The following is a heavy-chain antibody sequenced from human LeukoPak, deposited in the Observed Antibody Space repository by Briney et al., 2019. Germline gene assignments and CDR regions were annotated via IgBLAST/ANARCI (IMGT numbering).Heavy chain of an antibody. J-gene: IGHJ5*02. CDR2: IYYSGST. CDR1: GGSISSYY. Sequence: PSETPSLTCTVSGGSISSYYWSWIRQPPGKGLEWIGYIYYSGSTNYNPSLKSRVTISVDTSKNQFSLKLSSVTAADTAVYYCARDKGRNGVWRQPFDPWGQGTLVTVSS. V-gene: IGHV4-59*01. D-gene: IGHD1-1*01. CDR3: ARDKGRNGVWRQPFDP.